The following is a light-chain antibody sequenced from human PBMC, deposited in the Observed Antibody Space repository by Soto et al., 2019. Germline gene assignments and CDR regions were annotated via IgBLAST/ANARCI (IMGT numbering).Light chain of an antibody. CDR3: SSYTSSSTVV. V-gene: IGLV2-14*03. J-gene: IGLJ2*01. CDR1: SSDVGGYNY. Sequence: QLVLTQPASVSGSPGQSITISCTGTSSDVGGYNYVSWYQHHPGKAPKLMINDVSNRPSGISDRFSGSKSGNTASLTISGLQAEDEADYYCSSYTSSSTVVFGGGTKLTVL. CDR2: DVS.